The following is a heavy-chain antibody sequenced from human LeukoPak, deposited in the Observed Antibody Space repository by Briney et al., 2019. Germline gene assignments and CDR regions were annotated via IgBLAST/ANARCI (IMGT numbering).Heavy chain of an antibody. V-gene: IGHV4-59*08. CDR2: IYYSGST. CDR1: GGSISSYY. Sequence: SETLSLTCTVSGGSISSYYWSWIRQPPGKGLGWIGYIYYSGSTNYNPSLKSRVTISVDTSKNQFSLKLSSVTAADTAVYYCARAYGSGSLYYFDYWGQGTLVTVSS. J-gene: IGHJ4*02. D-gene: IGHD3-10*01. CDR3: ARAYGSGSLYYFDY.